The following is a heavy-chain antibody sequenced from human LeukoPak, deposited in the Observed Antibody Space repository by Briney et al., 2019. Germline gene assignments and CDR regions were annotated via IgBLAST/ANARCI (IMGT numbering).Heavy chain of an antibody. J-gene: IGHJ2*01. CDR2: IYHSGST. CDR1: GGSISSGGYS. V-gene: IGHV4-30-2*01. CDR3: ARGWGSTIHWYFDL. D-gene: IGHD7-27*01. Sequence: PSQTLSLTCAVYGGSISSGGYSLSWIRQPPGKGLEWIGYIYHSGSTYYNPSLKSRVTISVDRSKNQFSLKLSSVTAADTAVYYCARGWGSTIHWYFDLWGRGTLVTVSS.